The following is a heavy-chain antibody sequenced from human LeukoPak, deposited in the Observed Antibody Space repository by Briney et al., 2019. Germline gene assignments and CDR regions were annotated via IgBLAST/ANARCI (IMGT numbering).Heavy chain of an antibody. D-gene: IGHD3-22*01. CDR1: GGSISSSSYY. Sequence: SETLTLTCTVSGGSISSSSYYWGWIRQPPGKGLEWIGSIYYSGSTYYNPSLKSRVTISVDTSKNQFSLKLSSVTAADTAVYYCARYYYDSSGYYRPGWYFDLWGRGTLVTVSS. J-gene: IGHJ2*01. CDR2: IYYSGST. V-gene: IGHV4-39*01. CDR3: ARYYYDSSGYYRPGWYFDL.